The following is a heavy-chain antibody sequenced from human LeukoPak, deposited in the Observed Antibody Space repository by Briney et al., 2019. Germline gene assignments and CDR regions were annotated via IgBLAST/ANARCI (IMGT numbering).Heavy chain of an antibody. V-gene: IGHV4-34*01. CDR3: ARGPDSGSYYAWFDP. CDR2: INHSGSP. J-gene: IGHJ5*02. Sequence: SETLSLTCAVYGGSFNGYFWSWVRQPPGKGLEWIGEINHSGSPNYNPSLKSRVTISVDTSKNQVSLKLNSVTAADTAVYYCARGPDSGSYYAWFDPWGQGTLVTVSS. D-gene: IGHD3-10*01. CDR1: GGSFNGYF.